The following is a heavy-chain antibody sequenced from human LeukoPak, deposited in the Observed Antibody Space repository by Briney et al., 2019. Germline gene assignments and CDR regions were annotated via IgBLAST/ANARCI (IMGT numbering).Heavy chain of an antibody. V-gene: IGHV1-2*06. D-gene: IGHD1-20*01. CDR2: INPNSGVT. Sequence: ASVKVSCKTPGDTFNGYSMHWVRQAPGQGLEWMGRINPNSGVTYYAQKFQGRVTMTSDTSITTAYMELSSLTSHDTATYYWARDASNWSAFDSWGQGSLVIVSS. CDR1: GDTFNGYS. J-gene: IGHJ5*01. CDR3: ARDASNWSAFDS.